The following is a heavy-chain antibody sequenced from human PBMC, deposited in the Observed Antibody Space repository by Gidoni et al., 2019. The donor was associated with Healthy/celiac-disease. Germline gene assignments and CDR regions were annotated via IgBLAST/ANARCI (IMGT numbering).Heavy chain of an antibody. CDR2: ISSSGGST. Sequence: EVQLLESGGGLVQPGGSLRLSCAASGFTFSSYAMSWGRQAPGKGLEWVSAISSSGGSTYYADSVKGRFTISRDNSKNTLYLKMNSLRAEDTAVYYCAKVGYYYDSSGYYFGYWGQGTLVTVSS. CDR3: AKVGYYYDSSGYYFGY. J-gene: IGHJ4*02. V-gene: IGHV3-23*01. CDR1: GFTFSSYA. D-gene: IGHD3-22*01.